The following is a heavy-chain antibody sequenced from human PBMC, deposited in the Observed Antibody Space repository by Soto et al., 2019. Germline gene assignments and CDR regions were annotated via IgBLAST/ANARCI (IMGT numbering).Heavy chain of an antibody. V-gene: IGHV1-46*01. Sequence: ASVKVSCKASGYTFTINWIHWVRRAPGQGLEWMGIINPSGGSTYYALKFQGRVTLTRDTSTSTVYMELTSLTSEDTAVYYCARDHSISSSGAWWLDPWGQGTLVTVSS. CDR3: ARDHSISSSGAWWLDP. CDR1: GYTFTINW. J-gene: IGHJ5*02. D-gene: IGHD6-13*01. CDR2: INPSGGST.